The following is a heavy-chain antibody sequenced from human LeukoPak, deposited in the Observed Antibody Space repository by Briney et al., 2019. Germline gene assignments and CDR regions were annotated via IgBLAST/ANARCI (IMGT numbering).Heavy chain of an antibody. J-gene: IGHJ6*02. Sequence: SVKVSCKASGGTFSSYAISWVRQAPGQGLEWMGRIIPILGIANYAQKFQGRVAITADKSTSTAYMELSSLRSEDTAVYYCARSVEMATIVDYYYYGMDVWGQGTTVTVSS. D-gene: IGHD5-24*01. CDR1: GGTFSSYA. CDR3: ARSVEMATIVDYYYYGMDV. CDR2: IIPILGIA. V-gene: IGHV1-69*04.